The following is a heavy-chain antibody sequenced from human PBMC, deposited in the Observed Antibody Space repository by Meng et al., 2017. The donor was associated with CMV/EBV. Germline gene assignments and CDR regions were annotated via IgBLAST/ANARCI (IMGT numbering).Heavy chain of an antibody. CDR2: ISYDGSNK. CDR1: GFTFSSYA. V-gene: IGHV3-30-3*01. Sequence: LSLTCAASGFTFSSYAMHWVRQAPGKGLEWVAVISYDGSNKYYADSVKGRFTVSRDNAKNSLYLQMNSLRVEDTAVYYCARDRSTGWQYYSDFYGMDVWGQGTTVTVSS. D-gene: IGHD2-2*01. CDR3: ARDRSTGWQYYSDFYGMDV. J-gene: IGHJ6*02.